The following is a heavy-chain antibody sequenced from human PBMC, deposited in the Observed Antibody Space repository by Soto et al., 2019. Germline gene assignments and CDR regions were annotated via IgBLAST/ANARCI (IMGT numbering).Heavy chain of an antibody. V-gene: IGHV3-23*01. D-gene: IGHD3-22*01. CDR1: GFTFSSYA. CDR3: AEDSTAITMIVVVTPPWGAFDI. J-gene: IGHJ3*02. Sequence: GGSLRLSCAASGFTFSSYAMSWVRQAPGKGVEWVSAISGSGGSTYYADSVKGRFTISRDNSKNTLYLQMNSLRAEDTAVYYCAEDSTAITMIVVVTPPWGAFDIWGQGTMVTVSS. CDR2: ISGSGGST.